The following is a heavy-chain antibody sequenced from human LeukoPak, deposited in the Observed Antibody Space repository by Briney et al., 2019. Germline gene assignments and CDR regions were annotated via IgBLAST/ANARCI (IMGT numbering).Heavy chain of an antibody. CDR1: GYQFTNYW. V-gene: IGHV5-51*01. D-gene: IGHD2-2*02. Sequence: GGSLQISCKGSGYQFTNYWIGGVRQMPGKGLEWMGIIYLGDSDTVYSPSFQGRVTISADKSITTAYLQWSDLKASDTAMYYCARPGGYCNSTTCYTFQFFDYWGQGTLVTVSS. J-gene: IGHJ4*02. CDR3: ARPGGYCNSTTCYTFQFFDY. CDR2: IYLGDSDT.